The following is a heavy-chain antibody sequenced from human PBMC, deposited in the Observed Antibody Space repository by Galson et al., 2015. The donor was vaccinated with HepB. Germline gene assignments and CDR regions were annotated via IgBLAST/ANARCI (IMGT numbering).Heavy chain of an antibody. V-gene: IGHV1-2*06. CDR1: GYTFTGYY. D-gene: IGHD2-15*01. CDR2: INPNSGGT. CDR3: ARFCSGGSCPVDY. Sequence: SVKVSCKASGYTFTGYYMHWVRQAPGQGLEWMGRINPNSGGTNYAQKFQGRVTMTRDTSISTAYMELSRLRSDDTAVYYCARFCSGGSCPVDYWGQGTLATVSS. J-gene: IGHJ4*02.